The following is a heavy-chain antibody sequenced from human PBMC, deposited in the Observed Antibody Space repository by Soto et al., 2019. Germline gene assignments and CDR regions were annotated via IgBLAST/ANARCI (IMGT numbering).Heavy chain of an antibody. CDR2: ISGNGGTT. CDR1: GFTFRNYA. J-gene: IGHJ4*02. Sequence: RLSCTASGFTFRNYAMSWVRQAPGKGLQWVSAISGNGGTTYHADSVKGRFTLSRDNFKDTLYLQMSSLRTEDTAVYYCAKDQGNVRLYFDSWGVGALVTVCS. CDR3: AKDQGNVRLYFDS. V-gene: IGHV3-23*01.